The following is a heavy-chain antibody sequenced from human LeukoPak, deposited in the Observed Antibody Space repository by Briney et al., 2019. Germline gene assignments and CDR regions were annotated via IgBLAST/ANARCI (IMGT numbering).Heavy chain of an antibody. CDR3: ARDLPPTTITTGHDAFDI. Sequence: PGRSLRLSCAASGFTFSSYGMHWVRQAPGKGLEWVAVISFDGSNKYYVDSVKGRFTIPRDNSKNTLYLQMNSLRAEDTAVYYCARDLPPTTITTGHDAFDIWGQGTMVTVSS. D-gene: IGHD4-11*01. CDR1: GFTFSSYG. V-gene: IGHV3-30*03. J-gene: IGHJ3*02. CDR2: ISFDGSNK.